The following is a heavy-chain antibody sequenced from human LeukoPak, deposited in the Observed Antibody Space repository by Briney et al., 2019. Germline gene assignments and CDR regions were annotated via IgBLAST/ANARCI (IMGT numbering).Heavy chain of an antibody. CDR2: IYPSGST. V-gene: IGHV4-4*07. Sequence: SETLSLTCTVSGGSISSYYWTWIRQPAGKGLEWIGRIYPSGSTNYNPSLKSRVTISVDTSKNQFSLKLSSVTAADTAVYYCARGPFWSGYYAGWFDPWGQGTLVTVSS. D-gene: IGHD3-3*01. J-gene: IGHJ5*02. CDR3: ARGPFWSGYYAGWFDP. CDR1: GGSISSYY.